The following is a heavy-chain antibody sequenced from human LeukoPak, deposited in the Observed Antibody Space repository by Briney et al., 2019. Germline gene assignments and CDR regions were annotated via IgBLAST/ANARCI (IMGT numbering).Heavy chain of an antibody. CDR3: ARDYIAYDPLDY. CDR2: ISSSSSYI. CDR1: GFTFSSYS. J-gene: IGHJ4*02. Sequence: GGSLRLSCAASGFTFSSYSMNWVRQAPGKGLEWDSSISSSSSYIYYADSVKGRFTISRDNAQNSLYLQMNSLRAEDTAVYWCARDYIAYDPLDYWGQGTLVTVSS. V-gene: IGHV3-21*01. D-gene: IGHD3-3*01.